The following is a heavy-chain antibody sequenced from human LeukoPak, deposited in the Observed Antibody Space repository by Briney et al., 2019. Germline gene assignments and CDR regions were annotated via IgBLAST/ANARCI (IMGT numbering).Heavy chain of an antibody. CDR3: AREAGSYDSSGYYSLYYSFDY. CDR1: GFTFNTYG. J-gene: IGHJ4*02. Sequence: GSLRLSCAASGFTFNTYGMSWIRQPPGKGLEWIGYIYYSGSTNYNPSLKSRVTISVDTSKNQFSLKLTSVTAADTAVYYCAREAGSYDSSGYYSLYYSFDYWGQGTLVTVSS. D-gene: IGHD3-22*01. CDR2: IYYSGST. V-gene: IGHV4-59*12.